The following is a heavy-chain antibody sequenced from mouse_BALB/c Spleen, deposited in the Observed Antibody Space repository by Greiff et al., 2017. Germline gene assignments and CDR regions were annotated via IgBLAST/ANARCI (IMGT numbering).Heavy chain of an antibody. J-gene: IGHJ1*01. CDR2: IDPANGNT. CDR1: GFNIKDTY. CDR3: SREGYDYESYWYVGV. V-gene: IGHV14-3*02. Sequence: VQLQQSGAELVKPGASVKLSCTASGFNIKDTYMHWVKQRPEQGLEWIGRIDPANGNTKYDPKFQGKATITADTSSNTAYLQLSSLTSEDSAVYYCSREGYDYESYWYVGVWGAGTTVTVSS. D-gene: IGHD2-4*01.